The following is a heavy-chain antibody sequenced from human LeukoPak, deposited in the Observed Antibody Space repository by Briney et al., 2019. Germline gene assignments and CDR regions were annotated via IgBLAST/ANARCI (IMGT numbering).Heavy chain of an antibody. J-gene: IGHJ4*02. V-gene: IGHV3-53*01. Sequence: PGGSLRLSCAASGFTVRSIYMTWVRQAPGKGLERVSSFYSGGSSYYADSVKGRFIISRDSSTDTLYLQMNSLRVEDTAVYFCARDRGYGYGFFDYWGQGTLVTVSS. D-gene: IGHD5-18*01. CDR2: FYSGGSS. CDR3: ARDRGYGYGFFDY. CDR1: GFTVRSIY.